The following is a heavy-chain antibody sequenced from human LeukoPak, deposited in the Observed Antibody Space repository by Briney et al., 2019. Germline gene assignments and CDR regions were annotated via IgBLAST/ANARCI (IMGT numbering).Heavy chain of an antibody. Sequence: SETLSLTCTVSGYSISSGYYWGWIRQPPGKGPEWIGSIYHSGSTYYNPSLKSRVTISVDRSKNQFSLKLSSVTAADTAVYYCARDNSGYGGGDAFDIWGQGTMVTVSS. CDR3: ARDNSGYGGGDAFDI. CDR2: IYHSGST. CDR1: GYSISSGYY. J-gene: IGHJ3*02. V-gene: IGHV4-38-2*02. D-gene: IGHD5-12*01.